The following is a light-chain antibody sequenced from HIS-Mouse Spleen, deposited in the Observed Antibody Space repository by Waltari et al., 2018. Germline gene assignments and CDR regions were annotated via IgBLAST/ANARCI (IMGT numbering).Light chain of an antibody. V-gene: IGLV2-23*01. CDR1: SSDVGSYNF. CDR2: EGS. J-gene: IGLJ3*02. CDR3: CSYAGSSTWV. Sequence: QSALTQPASVSGSPGQSITISCTGTSSDVGSYNFVSGYQQHTGKAPKLMIYEGSKRPSGVSNRFSGSKSGNTASLTISGLQAEDEADYYCCSYAGSSTWVFGGGTKLTVL.